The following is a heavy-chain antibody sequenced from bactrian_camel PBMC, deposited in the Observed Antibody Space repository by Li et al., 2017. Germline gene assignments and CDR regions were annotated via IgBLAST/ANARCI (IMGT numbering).Heavy chain of an antibody. CDR1: KYTHSSRC. CDR2: TYTSSGET. D-gene: IGHD3*01. J-gene: IGHJ4*01. Sequence: HVQLVESGGASVQAGGSLRLSCEVSKYTHSSRCMGWFRQTPGKKREGVAATYTSSGETYYADSVKDRFAISRDDTTRTFYLQMNNMKPNDTAMYYCAAARYCYSAHWPVGREVASGKGTQVTVS. V-gene: IGHV3-3*01.